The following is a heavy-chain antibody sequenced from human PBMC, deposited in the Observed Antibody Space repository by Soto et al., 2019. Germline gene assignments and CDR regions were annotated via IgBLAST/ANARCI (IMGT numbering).Heavy chain of an antibody. CDR1: GYTFTSYG. J-gene: IGHJ4*02. Sequence: ASVKVSCKASGYTFTSYGISWVRQAPGQGLEWMGWINSYNGNTNYPQKLQGRVTMTTDTSTSTAYMELRSLRSDDTAVYYCARDQYYGSGTGRGVFDYWGQGTLVTVSS. D-gene: IGHD3-10*01. CDR2: INSYNGNT. V-gene: IGHV1-18*01. CDR3: ARDQYYGSGTGRGVFDY.